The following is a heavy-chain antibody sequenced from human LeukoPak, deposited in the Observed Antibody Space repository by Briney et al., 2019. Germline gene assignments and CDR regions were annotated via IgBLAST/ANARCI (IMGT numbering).Heavy chain of an antibody. V-gene: IGHV3-48*04. D-gene: IGHD2-2*01. CDR1: GFTFSSYS. J-gene: IGHJ1*01. CDR3: ARVSSSWDKYFQH. Sequence: GGSLRLSCAASGFTFSSYSMNWVRQAPGKGLEWVSYISSSSSTIYYADSVKGRFTISRDNAKNSLYLQMNSLRAEDTAVYYCARVSSSWDKYFQHWGQGTLVTVSS. CDR2: ISSSSSTI.